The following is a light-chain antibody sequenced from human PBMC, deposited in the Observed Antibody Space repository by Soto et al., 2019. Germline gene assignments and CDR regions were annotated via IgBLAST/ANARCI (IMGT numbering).Light chain of an antibody. CDR2: LNRDGSH. J-gene: IGLJ2*01. Sequence: QSVLTQSPSASASLGASVKPTCILSGGHSNYAIAWHQQQPEKGPRYLMKLNRDGSHSKGDGIPNRFSGSSSGAERYLTISSLQSEDEADYYCQTWGTGIVIFGGGTKVTVL. V-gene: IGLV4-69*01. CDR1: GGHSNYA. CDR3: QTWGTGIVI.